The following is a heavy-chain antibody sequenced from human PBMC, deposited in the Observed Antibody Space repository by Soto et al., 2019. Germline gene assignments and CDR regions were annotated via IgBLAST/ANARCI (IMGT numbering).Heavy chain of an antibody. CDR2: INSGNGNT. V-gene: IGHV1-3*01. J-gene: IGHJ5*02. CDR3: AGGPWYDDILTGYLWWLDP. D-gene: IGHD3-9*01. Sequence: ASVKVSCKATGYTYTSYAMHWVRQPPGQRLEWMGWINSGNGNTKYSQKFQGRVTITRDTSASTAYMELSSLRSEDTAVYYCAGGPWYDDILTGYLWWLDPWGQGTLVTVSS. CDR1: GYTYTSYA.